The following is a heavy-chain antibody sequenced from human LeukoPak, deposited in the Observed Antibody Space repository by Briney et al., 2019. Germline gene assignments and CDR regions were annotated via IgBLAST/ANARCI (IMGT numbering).Heavy chain of an antibody. V-gene: IGHV3-30*03. J-gene: IGHJ4*02. CDR1: GFTFSDYA. Sequence: PGGSLRLSCAASGFTFSDYAMHWVRQAPGKGLEWVAVISYDENNKYYEGSVKGRFSVSRDNPKNMVYLHMTSLRVEDTGVYYCARAGAERQLGNCDCWGQGTLVTVSS. CDR2: ISYDENNK. CDR3: ARAGAERQLGNCDC. D-gene: IGHD6-13*01.